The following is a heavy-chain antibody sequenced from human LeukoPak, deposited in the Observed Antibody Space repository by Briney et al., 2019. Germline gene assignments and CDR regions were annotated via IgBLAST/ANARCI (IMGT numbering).Heavy chain of an antibody. CDR2: TNSDGRST. Sequence: QTGRSLRLSCAAAAFTFSSYWMHWVRHAPGKGRVWVSRTNSDGRSTIYADSVKGRFTISRDNAKNTLYLQMNSLRAEDTAVYYCARGGIAARRNFAYWGQGTLVTVSS. D-gene: IGHD6-6*01. CDR3: ARGGIAARRNFAY. J-gene: IGHJ4*02. V-gene: IGHV3-74*01. CDR1: AFTFSSYW.